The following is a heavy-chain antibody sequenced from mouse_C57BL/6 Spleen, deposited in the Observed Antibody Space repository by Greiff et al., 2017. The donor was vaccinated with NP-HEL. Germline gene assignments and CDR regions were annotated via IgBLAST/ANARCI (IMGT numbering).Heavy chain of an antibody. CDR2: IDPSDSYT. J-gene: IGHJ3*01. CDR1: GYTFTIYL. V-gene: IGHV1-59*01. CDR3: ARKDLGFAY. Sequence: YLLIPFTSFNFSCKASGYTFTIYLMHWVKQRPGQGLDCIGVIDPSDSYTNYNQKFKGKSTLTVDKSSSTAYMQLSSLTSEDSAVYYCARKDLGFAYWGQGTLVTVSA.